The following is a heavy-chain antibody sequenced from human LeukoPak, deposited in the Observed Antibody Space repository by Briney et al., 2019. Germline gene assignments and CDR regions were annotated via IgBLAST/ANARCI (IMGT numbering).Heavy chain of an antibody. D-gene: IGHD4-17*01. CDR1: GYTFTSYA. V-gene: IGHV1-3*02. Sequence: ASVKVSCKASGYTFTSYAMHWVRQAPGQRLEWMGWSNAGNGNTKYSQEFQGRVTITRDTSASTVYMELSSLRYEDTAVYYCARLEPSLRGPTFDYWGQGTPVTVSS. CDR3: ARLEPSLRGPTFDY. J-gene: IGHJ4*02. CDR2: SNAGNGNT.